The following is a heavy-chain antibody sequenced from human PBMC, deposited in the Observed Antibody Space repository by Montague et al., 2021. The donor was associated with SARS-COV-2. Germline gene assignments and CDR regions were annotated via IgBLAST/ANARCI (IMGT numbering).Heavy chain of an antibody. CDR3: ARRGDYGGPRFDY. CDR2: IYYSGST. V-gene: IGHV4-34*01. Sequence: SETLSLTCAVYGGSFSGYYWSWIRQPPGKGLEWIGSIYYSGSTHYNPSLKSRVTISVDTSKNQFSLKLSSVTAADTAVYYCARRGDYGGPRFDYWGQGTLVSVSS. J-gene: IGHJ4*02. CDR1: GGSFSGYY. D-gene: IGHD4-23*01.